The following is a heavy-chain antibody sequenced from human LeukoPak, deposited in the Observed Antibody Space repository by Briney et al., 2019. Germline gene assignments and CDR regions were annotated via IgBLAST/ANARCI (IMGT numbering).Heavy chain of an antibody. V-gene: IGHV1-2*02. J-gene: IGHJ5*02. D-gene: IGHD2-2*01. CDR3: ASATLGYCSSTSCYDWFDP. Sequence: GASVKVSCKASGYTFTGYYMHWVRQAPGQGLEWMGWINPNSGGTNYAQKFQGRVTMTRDTSISTAYMELSRLRSDDTAVYYCASATLGYCSSTSCYDWFDPWGQGTLVTVSS. CDR2: INPNSGGT. CDR1: GYTFTGYY.